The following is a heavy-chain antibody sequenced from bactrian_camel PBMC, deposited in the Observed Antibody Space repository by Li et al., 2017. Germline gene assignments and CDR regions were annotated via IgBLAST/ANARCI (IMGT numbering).Heavy chain of an antibody. D-gene: IGHD1*01. CDR3: AAKPCWRAEYNY. CDR1: TYTSLSYC. Sequence: VQLVESGGGSVQAGGSLRLSCAASTYTSLSYCRGWFRQAPGKEREGVALIDVDGSTIYEDSVKGRFTISQDNAKSSLYLQMNNLKPEDTAMYYCAAKPCWRAEYNYWGQGTQVTVS. CDR2: IDVDGST. J-gene: IGHJ4*01. V-gene: IGHV3S55*01.